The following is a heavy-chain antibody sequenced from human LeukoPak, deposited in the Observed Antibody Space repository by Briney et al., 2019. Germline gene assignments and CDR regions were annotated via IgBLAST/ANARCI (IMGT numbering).Heavy chain of an antibody. J-gene: IGHJ4*02. CDR3: AKGTQLQLWLGFDY. Sequence: HAGGSLRLSCAASGFTFSSYGMSWVRQAPGKGLEWVSAISGSGGSTYYADSVKGRFTISRDNSKNTLYLQMNSLRVEDTAVYYCAKGTQLQLWLGFDYWGQGTLVTVSS. CDR1: GFTFSSYG. CDR2: ISGSGGST. V-gene: IGHV3-23*01. D-gene: IGHD5-18*01.